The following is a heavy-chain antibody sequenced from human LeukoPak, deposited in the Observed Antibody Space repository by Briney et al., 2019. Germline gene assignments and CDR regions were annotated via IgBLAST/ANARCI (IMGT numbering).Heavy chain of an antibody. CDR2: INPNSGGT. CDR1: GYTFTDYF. Sequence: GASVKVSCKASGYTFTDYFMHWVRQAPGQGLEWMGWINPNSGGTNYQGRVTMTGDTSISTVYMELSRLRSDDTAVYYCARPPSYDSSGYSDYWGQGTLVTVSS. J-gene: IGHJ4*02. D-gene: IGHD3-22*01. CDR3: ARPPSYDSSGYSDY. V-gene: IGHV1-2*02.